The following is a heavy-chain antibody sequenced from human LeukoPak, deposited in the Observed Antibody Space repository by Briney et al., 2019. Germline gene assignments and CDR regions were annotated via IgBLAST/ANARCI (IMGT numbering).Heavy chain of an antibody. CDR1: GYTFTGYY. CDR3: ARASIVGATFGAFDI. J-gene: IGHJ3*02. CDR2: ISAYNGNT. V-gene: IGHV1-18*04. D-gene: IGHD1-26*01. Sequence: ASVKVSCKASGYTFTGYYMHWVRQAPGQGLEWMGWISAYNGNTNYAQKLQGRVTMTTDTSTSTAYMELRSLRSDDTAVYYCARASIVGATFGAFDIWGQGTMVTVSS.